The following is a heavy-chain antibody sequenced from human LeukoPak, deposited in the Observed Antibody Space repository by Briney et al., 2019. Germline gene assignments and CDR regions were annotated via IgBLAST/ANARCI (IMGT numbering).Heavy chain of an antibody. V-gene: IGHV4-39*07. D-gene: IGHD3-22*01. CDR2: IYYSGST. J-gene: IGHJ4*02. Sequence: SETLSLTCTVSGGSISSSSYYWGWIRQPPGKGLEWIGSIYYSGSTYYNPSLKSRVTMSVDTSKNQFSLKLSSVTAADTAVYYCARDGVYYDSSGYYYAVYFDYWGQGTLVTVSS. CDR3: ARDGVYYDSSGYYYAVYFDY. CDR1: GGSISSSSYY.